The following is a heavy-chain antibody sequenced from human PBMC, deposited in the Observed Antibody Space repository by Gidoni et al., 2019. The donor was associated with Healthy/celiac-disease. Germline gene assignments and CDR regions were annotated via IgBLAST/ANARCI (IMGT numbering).Heavy chain of an antibody. Sequence: QVQLVESGGGVVQPGRSLRPSGAASGCTCSSYAMHWVRQAPGKGLEWVAVISYDGSNKYYADSVKGRFTISRDNSKNTLYLQMNSLRAEDTAVYYCARDRSSRLLNWFDPWGQGTLVTVSS. D-gene: IGHD6-13*01. CDR3: ARDRSSRLLNWFDP. CDR2: ISYDGSNK. V-gene: IGHV3-30-3*01. J-gene: IGHJ5*02. CDR1: GCTCSSYA.